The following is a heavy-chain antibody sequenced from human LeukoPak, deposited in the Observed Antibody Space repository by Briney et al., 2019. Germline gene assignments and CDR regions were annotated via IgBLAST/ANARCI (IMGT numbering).Heavy chain of an antibody. CDR2: IKQEGSEK. CDR3: ASRYCTGVNCFAASYMCMDV. J-gene: IGHJ6*03. Sequence: GGSLRPSFAASGLTFSRYWMTWFRQLPGKGLEWGATIKQEGSEKYYVDSVKGRFTISRDNADRSLYLQMTSLRVEDTAVFFCASRYCTGVNCFAASYMCMDVWGKGTTVTVSS. V-gene: IGHV3-7*01. CDR1: GLTFSRYW. D-gene: IGHD2-8*02.